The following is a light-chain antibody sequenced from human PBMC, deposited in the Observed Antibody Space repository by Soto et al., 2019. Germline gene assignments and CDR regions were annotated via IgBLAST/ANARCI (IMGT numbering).Light chain of an antibody. CDR1: ESLVHSDGNTY. V-gene: IGKV2-30*02. Sequence: DIVVTQTPLSSPVTLGQPAAISCSSIESLVHSDGNTYLSWLQQRPGQAPRRLIYKVSNRDSGVPARFSGSGSGTDFALKISRVEAEDVGVYYCMQGTHWPITFGQGTRLEIK. CDR2: KVS. J-gene: IGKJ5*01. CDR3: MQGTHWPIT.